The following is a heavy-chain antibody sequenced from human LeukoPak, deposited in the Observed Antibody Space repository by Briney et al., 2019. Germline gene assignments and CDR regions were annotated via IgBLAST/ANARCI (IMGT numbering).Heavy chain of an antibody. J-gene: IGHJ6*02. V-gene: IGHV4-61*09. CDR3: AREEGGMVRGVIRYHYYGMDV. CDR1: GGSISSGSYY. D-gene: IGHD3-10*01. Sequence: PSQTLSLTCTVSGGSISSGSYYWSWIRQPTGKGLEWIGHIYSSGSTNYNPSLKSRVTISVDTSKNQSSLKLSSVTAADTAVYYCAREEGGMVRGVIRYHYYGMDVWGQGTTVTVSS. CDR2: IYSSGST.